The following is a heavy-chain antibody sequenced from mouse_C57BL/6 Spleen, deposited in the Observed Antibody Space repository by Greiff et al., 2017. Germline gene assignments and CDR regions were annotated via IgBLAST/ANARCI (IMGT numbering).Heavy chain of an antibody. J-gene: IGHJ1*03. CDR2: INPGSGGT. CDR3: GTNYNFDV. CDR1: GYAFTNYL. Sequence: VQLQESGAELVRPGTSVKVSCKASGYAFTNYLIEWVKQRPGQGLEWIGVINPGSGGTNYNEKFKGKATLTADKSSSTAYMQLSSLTSEDSAVYFCGTNYNFDVWGTGTTVTVSS. V-gene: IGHV1-54*01. D-gene: IGHD2-1*01.